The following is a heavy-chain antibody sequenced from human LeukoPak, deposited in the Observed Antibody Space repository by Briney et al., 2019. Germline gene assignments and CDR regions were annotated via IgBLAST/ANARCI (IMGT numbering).Heavy chain of an antibody. J-gene: IGHJ4*02. CDR3: ARDTIHGDDYVFDY. V-gene: IGHV1-18*01. CDR2: ISAYNGNT. Sequence: ASVKDSCKASGYTFTSYGISWVRQAPGQGPEWMGWISAYNGNTNYVQKFQGRVTMTTDTSATTAYMELRSLRSDDTAVYYCARDTIHGDDYVFDYWGQGTLVTVSS. D-gene: IGHD3-10*02. CDR1: GYTFTSYG.